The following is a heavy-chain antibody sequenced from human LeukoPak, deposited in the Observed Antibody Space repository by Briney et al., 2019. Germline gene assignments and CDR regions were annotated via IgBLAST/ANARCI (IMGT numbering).Heavy chain of an antibody. CDR1: GGSISSYY. V-gene: IGHV4-59*01. D-gene: IGHD2-15*01. CDR3: ARGYCSGGSCYRGYFDY. J-gene: IGHJ4*02. Sequence: WETLSLTCTVAGGSISSYYWSWVRQPPGKGLEWIGYIYYSGSTNYNPSLKSRVTISVDTSKNQFSLKLSSVTAADTAVYYCARGYCSGGSCYRGYFDYWGQGTLVTVSS. CDR2: IYYSGST.